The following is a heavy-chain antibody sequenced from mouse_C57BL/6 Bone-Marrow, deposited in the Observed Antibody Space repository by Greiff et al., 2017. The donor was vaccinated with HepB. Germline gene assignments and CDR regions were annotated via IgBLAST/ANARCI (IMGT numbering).Heavy chain of an antibody. CDR3: ARFGYYGPYWYFDV. D-gene: IGHD1-2*01. V-gene: IGHV1-59*01. Sequence: QVQLQQPGAELVRPGTSVKLSCKASGYTFTSYWMHWVKQRPGQGLEWIGVIDPSDSYTNYNQKFKGKDTLTVDTSSSTAYMQLSSLTSEDSAVYYCARFGYYGPYWYFDVWGTGTTVTVSS. CDR1: GYTFTSYW. J-gene: IGHJ1*03. CDR2: IDPSDSYT.